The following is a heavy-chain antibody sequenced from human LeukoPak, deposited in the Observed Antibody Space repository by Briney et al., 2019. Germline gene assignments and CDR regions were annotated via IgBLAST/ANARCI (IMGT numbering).Heavy chain of an antibody. Sequence: SETLSLTCTVSGGSISSGSYDWYWIRQPAGKGLEWIGHIYTSGSINYNPSLKSRVTISVDTSKNQFSLKLTSVTAADTAVYYCTKGRGIWGQGTLVTVSS. V-gene: IGHV4-61*09. CDR2: IYTSGSI. CDR1: GGSISSGSYD. CDR3: TKGRGI. D-gene: IGHD3-10*01. J-gene: IGHJ4*02.